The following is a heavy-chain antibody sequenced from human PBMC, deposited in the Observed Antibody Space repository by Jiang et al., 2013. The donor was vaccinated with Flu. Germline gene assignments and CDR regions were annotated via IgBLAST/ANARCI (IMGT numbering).Heavy chain of an antibody. CDR2: TYYRSKWYN. J-gene: IGHJ4*02. Sequence: SSNSAAWNWIRQSPSRGLEWLGRTYYRSKWYNDYAVSVKSRITINPDTSKNQFSLQLNSVTPEDTAVYYCARGVRIAVAAYRFDYWGQGTLVTVSS. CDR3: ARGVRIAVAAYRFDY. V-gene: IGHV6-1*01. CDR1: SSNSAA. D-gene: IGHD6-19*01.